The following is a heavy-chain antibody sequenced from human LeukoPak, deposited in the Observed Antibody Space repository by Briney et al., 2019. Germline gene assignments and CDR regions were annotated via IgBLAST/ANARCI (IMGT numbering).Heavy chain of an antibody. CDR1: GFTFDGYA. CDR2: ISWNSGSV. CDR3: AKGSYNDLTGAFDY. D-gene: IGHD3-9*01. Sequence: GGSLRLSCAASGFTFDGYAMHWVRQAPGKGLEWVSGISWNSGSVDYADSVKGRVTISRDNAKNSLYLQINSLRVEDTAFYYCAKGSYNDLTGAFDYWGQGTLVTVSS. J-gene: IGHJ4*02. V-gene: IGHV3-9*01.